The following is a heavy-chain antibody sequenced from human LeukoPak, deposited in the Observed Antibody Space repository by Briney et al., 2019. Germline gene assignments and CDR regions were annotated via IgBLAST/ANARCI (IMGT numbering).Heavy chain of an antibody. Sequence: SETLSLTCTVSGGSISSYYWSWIRQPPGKGLEWIGYTYYSGSTNYNPSLKSRVTISVDTSKNQFSLKLSSVTAADTAVYYCARASILEWLLYRRGGYYFDYWGQGTLVTVSS. V-gene: IGHV4-59*01. CDR2: TYYSGST. CDR3: ARASILEWLLYRRGGYYFDY. CDR1: GGSISSYY. J-gene: IGHJ4*02. D-gene: IGHD3-3*01.